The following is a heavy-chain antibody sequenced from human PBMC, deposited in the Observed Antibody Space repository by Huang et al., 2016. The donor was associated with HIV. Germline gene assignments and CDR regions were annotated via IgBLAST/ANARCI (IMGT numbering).Heavy chain of an antibody. Sequence: QVLLVQSGAEVRKPGSSVKVSCTAFGGTFSSYAISWGGQAPGQGLGWMGGVIPVFGTANYTQKFQGRVTITVDESTNTGYMELTRLTSEDTAVYYCARTAYSYGFRQGYNWFDPWGQGTPVTVSS. J-gene: IGHJ5*02. V-gene: IGHV1-69*13. D-gene: IGHD5-18*01. CDR3: ARTAYSYGFRQGYNWFDP. CDR2: VIPVFGTA. CDR1: GGTFSSYA.